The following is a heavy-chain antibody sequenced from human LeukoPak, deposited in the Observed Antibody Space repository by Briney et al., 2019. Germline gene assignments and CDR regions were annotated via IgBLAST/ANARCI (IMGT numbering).Heavy chain of an antibody. V-gene: IGHV4-59*08. CDR2: ISYSGST. CDR1: GGSISRYY. J-gene: IGHJ4*02. D-gene: IGHD3-22*01. CDR3: ARHLYESRGQTSFDY. Sequence: SATLSLTCTVSGGSISRYYWSWTRQPPGEGLGWIGYISYSGSTNYNPSLKSRVTISVDTSQNHFSLKLSSVTAADTAIYYCARHLYESRGQTSFDYWGQGTLVTVSS.